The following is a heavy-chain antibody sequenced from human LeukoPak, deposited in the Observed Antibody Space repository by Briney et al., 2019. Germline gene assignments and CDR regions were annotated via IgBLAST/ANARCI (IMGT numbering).Heavy chain of an antibody. Sequence: PGGSLRLSCAASGFTVSDYYMSWVRQAPGKGLEWVSYISRSGDTIYYADSVKGRFTISRDSAKNSVYLQMNSLRVEDTAVYYCARGRRSTSCYEFDPWGQGTLVTVSS. J-gene: IGHJ5*02. CDR3: ARGRRSTSCYEFDP. V-gene: IGHV3-11*01. D-gene: IGHD2-2*01. CDR2: ISRSGDTI. CDR1: GFTVSDYY.